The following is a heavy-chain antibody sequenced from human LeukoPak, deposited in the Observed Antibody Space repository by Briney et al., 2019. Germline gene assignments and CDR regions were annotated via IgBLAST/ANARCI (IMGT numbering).Heavy chain of an antibody. CDR2: ITPSGDGT. V-gene: IGHV3-23*01. CDR3: AKDSPVATW. Sequence: GGSLRLSCVASGFTFSSLAMSWVRQTPGKGLEWVSSITPSGDGTYYAASVKDRFTISRDNSKNTLYLQMDSLRADDTAKYYCAKDSPVATWWGQGTLVTVSS. D-gene: IGHD1-26*01. J-gene: IGHJ4*02. CDR1: GFTFSSLA.